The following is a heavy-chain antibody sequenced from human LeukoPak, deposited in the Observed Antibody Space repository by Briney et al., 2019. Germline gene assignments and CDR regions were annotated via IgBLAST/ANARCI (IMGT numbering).Heavy chain of an antibody. J-gene: IGHJ4*02. V-gene: IGHV5-51*01. CDR1: GYSFSSYW. CDR2: INPADSDT. D-gene: IGHD5-24*01. CDR3: ARGEGGYNYAF. Sequence: GESLKISCKASGYSFSSYWIAWVRQLPGKGLEWMGIINPADSDTRYSLSIQGQVTFSADRSISTAYLQWSSLKASDTAIYYCARGEGGYNYAFWGQGTLVSVSS.